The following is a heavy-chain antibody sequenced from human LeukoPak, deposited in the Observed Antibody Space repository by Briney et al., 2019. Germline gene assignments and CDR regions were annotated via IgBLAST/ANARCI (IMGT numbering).Heavy chain of an antibody. CDR3: AREGYNYA. CDR2: IYSSGST. V-gene: IGHV4-4*08. Sequence: SETLSLTCTVSGGSINNYYWSWVRQPPGKGLEWIGYIYSSGSTNYNPSLKSRVTISVDTSKNHFSLKLSSVTAADTAVYYCAREGYNYAWGQGTLVTVSS. J-gene: IGHJ5*02. D-gene: IGHD5-18*01. CDR1: GGSINNYY.